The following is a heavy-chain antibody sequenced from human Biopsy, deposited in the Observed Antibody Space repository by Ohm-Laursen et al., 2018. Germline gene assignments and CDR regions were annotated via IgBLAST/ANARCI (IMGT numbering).Heavy chain of an antibody. CDR2: IYSDGNT. V-gene: IGHV3-53*01. CDR3: ARGPGKLWSGYYT. CDR1: GFTVRDNH. D-gene: IGHD3-3*01. Sequence: SLRLSCAASGFTVRDNHISWIRQAPGKGLQWVSLIYSDGNTYYADSVKGRFTISRDIPRNTLYLQMISLRAEDTAVYYCARGPGKLWSGYYTWGQGSLVSVSS. J-gene: IGHJ5*02.